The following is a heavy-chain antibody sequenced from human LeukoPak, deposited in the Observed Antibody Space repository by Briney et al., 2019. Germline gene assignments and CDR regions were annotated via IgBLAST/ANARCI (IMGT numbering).Heavy chain of an antibody. Sequence: GASVKVSFKASGGTFSSYAISWVRQAPGQGLEWMGGIIPIFGTANYAQKFQGRVTITADESTSTAYMELSSLRSEDTAVYYCARDSPCPPFDCPSPLYYYGMDVWGQGTTVTVSS. J-gene: IGHJ6*02. CDR1: GGTFSSYA. CDR2: IIPIFGTA. D-gene: IGHD2-21*01. CDR3: ARDSPCPPFDCPSPLYYYGMDV. V-gene: IGHV1-69*13.